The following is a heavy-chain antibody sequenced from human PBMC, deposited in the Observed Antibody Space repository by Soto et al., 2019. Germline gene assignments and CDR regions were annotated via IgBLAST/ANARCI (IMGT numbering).Heavy chain of an antibody. Sequence: QVQLVQSGAEVKKPGASVKVSCKASGYTFTSYGISWVRQAPGQGLEWMGWISAYNGNTNYAQKLQGRVTMTTDTPTSTAYRELRSLRSDDTAVYYCARVIQGNQWDRPRSRFDPWGQGTLVTVSS. CDR1: GYTFTSYG. CDR3: ARVIQGNQWDRPRSRFDP. CDR2: ISAYNGNT. J-gene: IGHJ5*02. V-gene: IGHV1-18*01. D-gene: IGHD1-26*01.